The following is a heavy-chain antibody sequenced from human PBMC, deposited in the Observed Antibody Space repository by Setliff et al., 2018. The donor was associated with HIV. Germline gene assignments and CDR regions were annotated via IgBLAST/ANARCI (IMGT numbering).Heavy chain of an antibody. V-gene: IGHV4-4*07. Sequence: SETLSLTCTVSGGSFNNYHWSWIRQPAGKGLEWIGRIYGSGATNYKPSLKSRVTMSIDKSNNQSSLYLTSVTAADTYIYYCARDRHYYGSGSYGPWGQGILVTVSS. CDR3: ARDRHYYGSGSYGP. J-gene: IGHJ5*02. D-gene: IGHD3-10*01. CDR2: IYGSGAT. CDR1: GGSFNNYH.